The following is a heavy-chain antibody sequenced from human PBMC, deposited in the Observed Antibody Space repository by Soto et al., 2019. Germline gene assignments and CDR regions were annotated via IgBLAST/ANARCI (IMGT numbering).Heavy chain of an antibody. CDR3: AKSEELELRLFDY. J-gene: IGHJ4*02. D-gene: IGHD1-7*01. Sequence: GGSLRLSLAASGFPFRSYSMSWVPHAPGKGLEWVSAISGSGGSTYYADSVKGRFTISRDNSKNTLYLQMNSLRAEDTAVYYCAKSEELELRLFDYWGQGTLVTVSS. CDR2: ISGSGGST. V-gene: IGHV3-23*01. CDR1: GFPFRSYS.